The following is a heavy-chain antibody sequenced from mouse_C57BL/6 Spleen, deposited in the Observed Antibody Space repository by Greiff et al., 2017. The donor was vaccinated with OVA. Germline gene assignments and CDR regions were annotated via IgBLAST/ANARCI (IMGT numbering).Heavy chain of an antibody. D-gene: IGHD1-1*01. Sequence: EVKLVESGPELVKPGDSVKISCKASGYSFTGYFMNWVMQSHGKSLEWIGRINPYNGDTFYNQKFKGKATLTVDKSSSTAHMELRSLTSEDSAVYYCARWSTKGYVDVWGTGTTVTVSS. CDR3: ARWSTKGYVDV. CDR2: INPYNGDT. V-gene: IGHV1-20*01. CDR1: GYSFTGYF. J-gene: IGHJ1*03.